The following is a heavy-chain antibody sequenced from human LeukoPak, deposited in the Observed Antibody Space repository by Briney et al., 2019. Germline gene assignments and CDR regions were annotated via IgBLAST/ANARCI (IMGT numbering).Heavy chain of an antibody. V-gene: IGHV3-23*01. CDR1: GFTFSSYT. CDR2: ISGSGVGT. J-gene: IGHJ1*01. CDR3: AKVGATAGTLRIEYFQH. Sequence: GGSLRLSCAASGFTFSSYTMGWVRLAPGKGLEWVSTISGSGVGTYYADSVKGRFTISRDNSKNTLYLQMNSLRAEDTAVYFCAKVGATAGTLRIEYFQHWGQGTLVTVSS. D-gene: IGHD6-13*01.